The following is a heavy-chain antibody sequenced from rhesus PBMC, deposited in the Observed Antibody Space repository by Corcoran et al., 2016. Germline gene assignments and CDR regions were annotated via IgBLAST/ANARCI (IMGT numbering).Heavy chain of an antibody. V-gene: IGHV4-73*01. Sequence: QVKLQQWGEGLVTPSETLSLTCAVYGGSISGSYWSWIRQPPGKGLEWIGNIDGNSASTNYNPSLKNRVTISKDTSKNQFSLKLSSVTAADTAVYYCARDPYGSDYWGQGVLVTVSS. CDR3: ARDPYGSDY. CDR2: IDGNSAST. D-gene: IGHD4-4*01. J-gene: IGHJ4*01. CDR1: GGSISGSY.